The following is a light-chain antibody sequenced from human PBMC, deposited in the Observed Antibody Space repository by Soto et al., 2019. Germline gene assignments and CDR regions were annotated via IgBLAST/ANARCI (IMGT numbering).Light chain of an antibody. CDR2: RNS. Sequence: QSVLTQSPSTSGTPGQRVTISCSGSASTIGRNYVYWYQQLPGTAPKLLIYRNSQRPSGVPDRFSGSKSGTSASLAISGLGSEEEVDYYCAAGDDNLSVFYVLGAGTRATAL. CDR1: ASTIGRNY. CDR3: AAGDDNLSVFYV. J-gene: IGLJ1*01. V-gene: IGLV1-47*01.